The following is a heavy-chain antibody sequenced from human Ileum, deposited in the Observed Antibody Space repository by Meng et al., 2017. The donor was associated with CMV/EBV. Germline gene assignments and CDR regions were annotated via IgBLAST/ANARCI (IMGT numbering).Heavy chain of an antibody. CDR1: GFTFSSYD. V-gene: IGHV3-23*03. CDR2: IYSGGTTT. D-gene: IGHD6-19*01. CDR3: AKGGSVFEY. Sequence: GGSLRLSCAASGFTFSSYDMTRVRQAPGKGLEWVSVIYSGGTTTYYADSVKGRFTISRDNSKNTLFLQMNSLTVDDTAVYYCAKGGSVFEYWGQGTLVTVSS. J-gene: IGHJ4*02.